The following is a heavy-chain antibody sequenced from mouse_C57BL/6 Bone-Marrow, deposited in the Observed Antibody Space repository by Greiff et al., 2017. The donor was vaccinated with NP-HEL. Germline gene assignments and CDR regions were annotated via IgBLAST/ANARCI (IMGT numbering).Heavy chain of an antibody. CDR2: IWSGGRT. CDR3: ARNYYGSSYGFAY. CDR1: GFSLTSYG. D-gene: IGHD1-1*01. Sequence: VQLQQSGPGLVQPSQSLSITCTVSGFSLTSYGVHWVRQSPGKGLEWLGVIWSGGRTDYNAAFISRLSISKDNSKSQVFFKMNSLQADDTAIYYCARNYYGSSYGFAYWGQGTLVTVSA. V-gene: IGHV2-2*01. J-gene: IGHJ3*01.